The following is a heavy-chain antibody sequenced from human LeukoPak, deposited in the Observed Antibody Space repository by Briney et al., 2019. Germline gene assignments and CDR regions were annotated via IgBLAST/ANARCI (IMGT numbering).Heavy chain of an antibody. CDR1: SGFISSSSYY. V-gene: IGHV4-39*01. J-gene: IGHJ6*02. CDR2: IYYVGSP. Sequence: SETLSLTCTVSSGFISSSSYYWGWIRQSPLKGLEWIASIYYVGSPYYNPSLNSRRVTMSVDTAKNQFSLKLTSVTAADSAVYYCARLPITKRAMDVWGQGTTVTVSS. CDR3: ARLPITKRAMDV. D-gene: IGHD3-3*01.